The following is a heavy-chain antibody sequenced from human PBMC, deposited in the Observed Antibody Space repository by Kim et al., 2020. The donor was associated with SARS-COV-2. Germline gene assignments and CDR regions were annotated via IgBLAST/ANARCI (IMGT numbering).Heavy chain of an antibody. V-gene: IGHV1-46*01. CDR1: GYTFTSYY. Sequence: ASVKVSCKACGYTFTSYYMEWVRQAPGQGLEWMGTINPSAGSTRYAQKFQGRITITTDTSTSTVYMELSSLRSDDTGIYYCTRGKALRGVSGPGPFDFWGQGPLVTVSS. CDR3: TRGKALRGVSGPGPFDF. CDR2: INPSAGST. J-gene: IGHJ4*02. D-gene: IGHD2-8*01.